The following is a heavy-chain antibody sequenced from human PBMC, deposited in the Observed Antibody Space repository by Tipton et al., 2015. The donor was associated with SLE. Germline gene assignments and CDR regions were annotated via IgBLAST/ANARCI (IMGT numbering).Heavy chain of an antibody. V-gene: IGHV4-31*03. J-gene: IGHJ3*02. CDR1: GVSISSYY. CDR3: ARRYSGGRAFDI. CDR2: IYYSGST. D-gene: IGHD6-25*01. Sequence: TLSLTCTVSGVSISSYYWSWIRQHPGKGLEWIGYIYYSGSTYYNPSLKSRVTISVDTSKNQFSLKLSSVTAADTAVYYCARRYSGGRAFDIWGQGTMVTVSS.